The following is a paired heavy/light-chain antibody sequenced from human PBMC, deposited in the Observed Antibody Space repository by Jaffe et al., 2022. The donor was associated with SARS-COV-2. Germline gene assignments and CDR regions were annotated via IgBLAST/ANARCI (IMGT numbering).Light chain of an antibody. J-gene: IGKJ4*01. V-gene: IGKV3-11*01. CDR2: DAS. Sequence: IVLTQSPATLSLSPGERATLSCRASQSLTNYLAWYQQKPGQAPRLLIYDASNRATGIPARFSGSGSGTDFTLTISSLEPEDFAVYYCQQRSNWPLTFGGGTKVEIK. CDR3: QQRSNWPLT. CDR1: QSLTNY.
Heavy chain of an antibody. J-gene: IGHJ4*02. D-gene: IGHD1-26*01. V-gene: IGHV3-48*02. CDR1: GFTFTTYS. CDR2: ISGNSGTI. CDR3: ARDYVFRGSYWGDC. Sequence: EVQLVESGGGLVQPGGSLRLSCAASGFTFTTYSMNWVRQAPGKGLEWVSYISGNSGTINYADSVKGRFTISRDNAKNSLYLQMNSLRDEDTAVYYCARDYVFRGSYWGDCWGQGTLVTVSS.